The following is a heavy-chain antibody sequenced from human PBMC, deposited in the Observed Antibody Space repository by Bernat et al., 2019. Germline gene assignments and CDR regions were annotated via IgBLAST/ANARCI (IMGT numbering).Heavy chain of an antibody. V-gene: IGHV1-3*01. D-gene: IGHD3-10*01. CDR2: IGSGSGCT. J-gene: IGHJ5*02. Sequence: QAQLVQSVAEVKKPGASVKVSCKASGYRFTTYVIHWMRQAPGQRPEWMGFIGSGSGCTKYSEKFQDRVTITMYTSTTTAYMDLSGQTSEDTAVYYCGRDALGARNWFDPWGQGTLGTVAS. CDR3: GRDALGARNWFDP. CDR1: GYRFTTYV.